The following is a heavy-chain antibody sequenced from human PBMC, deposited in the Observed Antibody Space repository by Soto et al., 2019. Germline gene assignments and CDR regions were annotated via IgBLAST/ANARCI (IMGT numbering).Heavy chain of an antibody. CDR1: GGSISSGDYY. Sequence: ASETLSLTCTVSGGSISSGDYYWSWIRQPPGKGLEWIGYIYYSGSTYYNPSLKSRVTISVDTSKNQFSLKLSSVTAADTAVYYCASLSGSFGYGMDVWGQGTTVTVSS. J-gene: IGHJ6*02. V-gene: IGHV4-30-4*01. CDR2: IYYSGST. D-gene: IGHD1-26*01. CDR3: ASLSGSFGYGMDV.